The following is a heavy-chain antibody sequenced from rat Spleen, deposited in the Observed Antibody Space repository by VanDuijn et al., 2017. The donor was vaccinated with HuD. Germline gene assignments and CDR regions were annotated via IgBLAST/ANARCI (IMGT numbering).Heavy chain of an antibody. J-gene: IGHJ2*01. Sequence: EVQLVESGGGLVQPGRSMKLSCAASGFTFSDYYMAWVRQAPKKGLEWVASISYEGTCTYYGDSVKGRFTISRDNAKSTLYLQMNSLRSEDTATYFCARHEDYGGYSRDYFGYWGQGVMVTVSS. V-gene: IGHV5-22*01. CDR1: GFTFSDYY. CDR3: ARHEDYGGYSRDYFGY. D-gene: IGHD1-11*01. CDR2: ISYEGTCT.